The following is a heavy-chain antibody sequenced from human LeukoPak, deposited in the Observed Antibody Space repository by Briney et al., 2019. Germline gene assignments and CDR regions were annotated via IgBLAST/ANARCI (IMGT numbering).Heavy chain of an antibody. V-gene: IGHV3-9*01. CDR3: AKDAYGGATFFYYMDV. CDR2: ISWNSGNI. J-gene: IGHJ6*03. CDR1: GFTFDDYA. Sequence: GRSLRLSCAGSGFTFDDYAMHWVRQTPGKGLEWVSGISWNSGNIAYADFVGGRFTLSRDNAKNSLSLQMNSLSDEDTAVYYCAKDAYGGATFFYYMDVWGKGTTVTVSS. D-gene: IGHD2/OR15-2a*01.